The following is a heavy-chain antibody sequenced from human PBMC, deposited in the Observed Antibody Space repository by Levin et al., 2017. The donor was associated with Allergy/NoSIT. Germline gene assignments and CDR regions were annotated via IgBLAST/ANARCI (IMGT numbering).Heavy chain of an antibody. CDR3: VRDTGFTCREKNYFDA. D-gene: IGHD3-10*01. CDR2: IHPDGGYT. Sequence: GASVKVSCRASGYTFADHYVHWVRQAPGQGLEWMGRIHPDGGYTKYKEKFQGRVAMTRDTSINTAYMELTRLTSDDTAVYYCVRDTGFTCREKNYFDAWGQRTQVTVSS. J-gene: IGHJ5*02. CDR1: GYTFADHY. V-gene: IGHV1-2*06.